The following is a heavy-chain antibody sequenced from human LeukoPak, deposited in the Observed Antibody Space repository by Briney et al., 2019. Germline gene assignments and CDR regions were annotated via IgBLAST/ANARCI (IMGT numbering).Heavy chain of an antibody. J-gene: IGHJ6*02. Sequence: PGGSLRLSCAASGFTFSSYWMHWVRQAPGKGQEWVATINQDGSTKNHVDSVKGRFTISRDNAKNSLSLQMNSLTVEDAAVYYCAKDLHYYTSDVWGQGTTVTVSS. CDR3: AKDLHYYTSDV. D-gene: IGHD3-22*01. CDR1: GFTFSSYW. V-gene: IGHV3-7*01. CDR2: INQDGSTK.